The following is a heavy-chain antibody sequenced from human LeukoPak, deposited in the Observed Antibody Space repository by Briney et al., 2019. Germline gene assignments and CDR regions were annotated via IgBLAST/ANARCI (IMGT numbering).Heavy chain of an antibody. J-gene: IGHJ4*02. CDR1: GFTFSTYP. V-gene: IGHV3-23*01. Sequence: GGSLRLSCAASGFTFSTYPMSWVRQAPGKGLEWVSSITAGTSDTIYADSVKGRFTISRDNSKNTLSLQMNSLRAEDTALYYCATSSGWYPKYFDYWGQGILVSVSS. CDR2: ITAGTSDT. D-gene: IGHD6-19*01. CDR3: ATSSGWYPKYFDY.